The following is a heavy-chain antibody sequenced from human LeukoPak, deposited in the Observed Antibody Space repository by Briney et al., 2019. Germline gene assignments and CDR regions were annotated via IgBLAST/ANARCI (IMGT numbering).Heavy chain of an antibody. Sequence: SLRLSCAASGFTFDDYAMHWVRQAPGKGLEGVAGISWNSGSIGYADSLKGRFTISRDNAKNSLYLQMNSLRAEDTALYYCAKTMAARPLGYFDYWGQGTLVTVSS. CDR3: AKTMAARPLGYFDY. J-gene: IGHJ4*02. CDR2: ISWNSGSI. D-gene: IGHD6-6*01. V-gene: IGHV3-9*01. CDR1: GFTFDDYA.